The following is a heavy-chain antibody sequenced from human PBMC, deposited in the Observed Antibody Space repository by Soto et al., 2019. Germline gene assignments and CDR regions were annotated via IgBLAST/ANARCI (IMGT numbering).Heavy chain of an antibody. CDR3: ARRRYCSGGSCSGEYFQH. Sequence: PSVKVSCKASGYTFTSYGISWVRQAPGQGLEWMGWISAYNGNTNYAQKLQGRVTMTTDTSTSTAYMELRSLRSDDTAVYYCARRRYCSGGSCSGEYFQHWGQGTLVTVSS. J-gene: IGHJ1*01. CDR1: GYTFTSYG. V-gene: IGHV1-18*04. CDR2: ISAYNGNT. D-gene: IGHD2-15*01.